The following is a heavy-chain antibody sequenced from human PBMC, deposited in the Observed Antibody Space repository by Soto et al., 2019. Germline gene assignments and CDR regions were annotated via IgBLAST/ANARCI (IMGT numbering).Heavy chain of an antibody. Sequence: QVQLVQSGAEVKKPGASVKVSCKASGYIFTSYAMHWVRQAPGQRLEWMVWINAGNGNTKSLQKFQGRVTITRDTSASTAYMELSSLRSEDTAVYYCAAGFAKNYYGSGSYRSYYYGMDVWGQGTTVTVSS. CDR1: GYIFTSYA. CDR3: AAGFAKNYYGSGSYRSYYYGMDV. CDR2: INAGNGNT. J-gene: IGHJ6*02. V-gene: IGHV1-3*01. D-gene: IGHD3-10*01.